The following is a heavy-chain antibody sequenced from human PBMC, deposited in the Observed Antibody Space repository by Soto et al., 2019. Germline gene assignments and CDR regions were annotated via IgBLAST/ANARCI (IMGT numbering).Heavy chain of an antibody. Sequence: EVQLLDSGGGLVQPGGSLRLSCAASGFTFSGYALTWVRQAPGKGLEWVSAISGGGDATFYADSVKGRFTISRDNSKNTLYLQMSTLRAEDTVVYYCARKVSGSTGRPDLWYFDLWGRGNLVPVSS. CDR3: ARKVSGSTGRPDLWYFDL. CDR2: ISGGGDAT. D-gene: IGHD3-10*01. CDR1: GFTFSGYA. J-gene: IGHJ2*01. V-gene: IGHV3-23*01.